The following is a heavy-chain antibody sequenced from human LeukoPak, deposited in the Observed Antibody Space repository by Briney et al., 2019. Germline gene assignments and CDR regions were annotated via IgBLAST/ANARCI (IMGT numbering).Heavy chain of an antibody. CDR2: INPSGGST. CDR3: AREANYDILTGYNNWFDP. D-gene: IGHD3-9*01. J-gene: IGHJ5*02. CDR1: GYTFTSYY. Sequence: GASVKVSCKASGYTFTSYYMHWVRQAPGQGLEWMGIINPSGGSTSYAQKFQGRVTMTRDMSTSTVYMELSSLRSEDTAVYYCAREANYDILTGYNNWFDPWGQGTLVTVSS. V-gene: IGHV1-46*01.